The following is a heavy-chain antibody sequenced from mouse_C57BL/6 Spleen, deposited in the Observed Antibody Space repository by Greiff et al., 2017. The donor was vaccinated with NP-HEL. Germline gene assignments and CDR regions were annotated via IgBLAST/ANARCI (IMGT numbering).Heavy chain of an antibody. CDR2: INPNNGGT. CDR3: DRRYDDGYCGGLAY. V-gene: IGHV1-18*01. CDR1: GYTFTDYN. J-gene: IGHJ3*01. D-gene: IGHD2-3*01. Sequence: EVQLQQSGPELVKPGASVKIPCKASGYTFTDYNMDWVKQSHGKSLEWIGDINPNNGGTIYNQKFKGKATLTVDNSSSTADMELRSLTSEDTAFYYCDRRYDDGYCGGLAYWGQGTLVTVSA.